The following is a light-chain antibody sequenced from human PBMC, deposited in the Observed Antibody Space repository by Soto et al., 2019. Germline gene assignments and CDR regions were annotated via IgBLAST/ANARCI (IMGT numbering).Light chain of an antibody. J-gene: IGKJ2*01. CDR1: QTFSSSY. CDR2: DGS. Sequence: ENVLTQSPGTLSLSPGDRANLSCRASQTFSSSYLSWYQQKPGQSPRLLIYDGSIRATGIPDRFSASGSGTDFTLTISSLEPEDFAVYYCQQYENSPPMYTFGQGTKLDIK. V-gene: IGKV3-20*01. CDR3: QQYENSPPMYT.